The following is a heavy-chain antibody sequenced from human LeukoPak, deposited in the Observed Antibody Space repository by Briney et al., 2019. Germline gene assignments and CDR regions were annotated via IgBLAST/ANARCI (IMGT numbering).Heavy chain of an antibody. CDR3: ASPSGYNYAGSPLGY. Sequence: GGSLRLSCAASGFTFSSYSMNWVRQAPGKGLEWVSSISSSSYIYYADSVKGRFTISRDNAKNSLYLQMNSLRAEDTAVYYCASPSGYNYAGSPLGYWGQGTLVTVSS. V-gene: IGHV3-21*01. CDR1: GFTFSSYS. CDR2: ISSSSYI. J-gene: IGHJ4*02. D-gene: IGHD5-12*01.